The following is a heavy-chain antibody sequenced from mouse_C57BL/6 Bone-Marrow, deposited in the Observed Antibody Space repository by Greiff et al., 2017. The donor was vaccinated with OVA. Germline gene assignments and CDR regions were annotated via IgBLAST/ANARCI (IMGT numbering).Heavy chain of an antibody. CDR3: VRHADSYYSNDLFAY. D-gene: IGHD2-5*01. Sequence: EVQVVESGGGLVQPKGSLKLSCAASGFSFNTYAMNWVRQAPGKGLEWVARIRSKSNNSATYYADSVQARFTISRDDSESMLYLQMNNLKTEDTAMYYCVRHADSYYSNDLFAYWGQGTLVTVSA. CDR2: IRSKSNNSAT. V-gene: IGHV10-1*01. J-gene: IGHJ3*01. CDR1: GFSFNTYA.